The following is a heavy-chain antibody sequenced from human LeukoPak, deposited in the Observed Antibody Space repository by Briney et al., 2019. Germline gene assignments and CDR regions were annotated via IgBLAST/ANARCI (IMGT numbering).Heavy chain of an antibody. D-gene: IGHD3-22*01. Sequence: PSETLSLTCTVSGGSISSYYWTWIRQPPGKGLEWIGYISDSGTTNYNPSLKSRVTISVDTSKNEFSLKLSSVTAADTAVYYCARERKLGAYDSSTYGPLDYWGRGTLVTVSS. CDR2: ISDSGTT. CDR3: ARERKLGAYDSSTYGPLDY. J-gene: IGHJ4*02. V-gene: IGHV4-59*01. CDR1: GGSISSYY.